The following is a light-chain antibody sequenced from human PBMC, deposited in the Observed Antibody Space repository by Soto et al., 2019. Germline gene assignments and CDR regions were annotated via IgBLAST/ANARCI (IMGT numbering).Light chain of an antibody. V-gene: IGKV1-5*03. J-gene: IGKJ1*01. CDR3: KHAEE. CDR2: KAS. Sequence: DIQMTQSRSTLSASVGDRLAITCRASQSISSWLAWYQQKPGKAPKLLIYKASSLESGVPSRFSGSGSGTELTLTISRLQPDDFATYYCKHAEEFGQGTTVDIK. CDR1: QSISSW.